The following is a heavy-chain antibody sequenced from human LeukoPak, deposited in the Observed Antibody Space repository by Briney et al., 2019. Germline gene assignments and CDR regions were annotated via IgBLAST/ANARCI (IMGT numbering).Heavy chain of an antibody. CDR2: INHSGST. J-gene: IGHJ4*02. CDR3: ARYTVTAVGGVFDY. D-gene: IGHD2-21*02. V-gene: IGHV4-34*01. Sequence: SETLSLTCAVYGGSFSGYYWSWIRQPPGKGLEWIGEINHSGSTNYNPSPKSRVTISVDTSKNQFSLKLSSVTAADTAVYYCARYTVTAVGGVFDYWGQGTLVTVSS. CDR1: GGSFSGYY.